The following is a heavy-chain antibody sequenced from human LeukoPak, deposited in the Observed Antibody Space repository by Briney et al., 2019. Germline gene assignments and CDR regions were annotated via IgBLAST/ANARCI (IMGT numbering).Heavy chain of an antibody. CDR3: ARTYSSSPQFDY. D-gene: IGHD6-6*01. CDR1: GYTFTSYY. V-gene: IGHV1-3*01. CDR2: INAGNGNT. Sequence: ASVKVSCKASGYTFTSYYMHWVRQAPGQGLEWMGWINAGNGNTKYSQKFQGRVTITRDTSASTAYMELSSLRSEDTAVYYCARTYSSSPQFDYWGQGTLVTVSS. J-gene: IGHJ4*02.